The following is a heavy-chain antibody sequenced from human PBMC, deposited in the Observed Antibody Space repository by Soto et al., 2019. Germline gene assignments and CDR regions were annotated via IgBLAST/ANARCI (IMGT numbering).Heavy chain of an antibody. J-gene: IGHJ6*02. CDR3: ARGSSGWYAPPYYYYGMDV. CDR2: IYHSGST. V-gene: IGHV4-39*07. Sequence: SETLALTCTVSGASINNSHYYWGWIRQTPGKGLEWIGDIYHSGSTNYNPSLKSRLTISVDTSKNQFSLKLSSVTAADTAVYYCARGSSGWYAPPYYYYGMDVWGQGTTVTVSS. CDR1: GASINNSHYY. D-gene: IGHD6-19*01.